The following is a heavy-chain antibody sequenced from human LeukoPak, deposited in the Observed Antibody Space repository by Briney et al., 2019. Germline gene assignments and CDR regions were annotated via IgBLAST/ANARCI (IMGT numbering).Heavy chain of an antibody. Sequence: GGSLRLSCAASGFTFSSYAMNWVRQAPGKGLEWVSSISGRSTYIFYADSVKGRFTISRDNAKNSLSLQTNSLRAEDTAVYYCARGLGTTVTNEYYYDSSGYYDGGLDYWGQGTLVTVSS. CDR1: GFTFSSYA. CDR3: ARGLGTTVTNEYYYDSSGYYDGGLDY. V-gene: IGHV3-21*01. CDR2: ISGRSTYI. J-gene: IGHJ4*02. D-gene: IGHD3-22*01.